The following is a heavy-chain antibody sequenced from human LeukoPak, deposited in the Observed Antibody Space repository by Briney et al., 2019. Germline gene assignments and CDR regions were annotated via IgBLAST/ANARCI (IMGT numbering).Heavy chain of an antibody. V-gene: IGHV4-31*03. D-gene: IGHD4-17*01. J-gene: IGHJ5*02. CDR1: VGSISSGGSY. CDR2: IYYSGST. CDR3: ARSYGDYDTGP. Sequence: SQTLSLTCTVSVGSISSGGSYCSWIRQHPGKGLEWIGYIYYSGSTYYNPSLKSRVTIPVDTSKNQFSLKLSSVTAADTAVYYCARSYGDYDTGPWGQGTLVTVSS.